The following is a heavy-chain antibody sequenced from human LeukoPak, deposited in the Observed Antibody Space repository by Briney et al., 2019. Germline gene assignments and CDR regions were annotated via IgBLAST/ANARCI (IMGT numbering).Heavy chain of an antibody. CDR3: ASNSGSYSFNWFDP. CDR2: ISSSGSTI. V-gene: IGHV3-48*03. J-gene: IGHJ5*02. CDR1: GFTFSSYE. Sequence: GGSLRLSCAASGFTFSSYEMNWVRQAPGKGLEWVSYISSSGSTIYYADSVKGRFTISRDNAKNSLYLQMNSLRAEDTAVYYCASNSGSYSFNWFDPWGQGTLVTVSS. D-gene: IGHD1-26*01.